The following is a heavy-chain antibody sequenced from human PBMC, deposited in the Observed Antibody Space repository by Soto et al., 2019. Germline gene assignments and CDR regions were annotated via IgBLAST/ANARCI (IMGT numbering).Heavy chain of an antibody. D-gene: IGHD3-22*01. CDR1: GGTFSSYA. Sequence: SVKVSCKASGGTFSSYAISWVRQAPGQGLEWMGGIIPIFGTANYAQKFQGRVTITADESTSTAYMELSSLRSEDTAVYYCARLTYYYDSSGPIDWFDPWGQGTLVTVSS. J-gene: IGHJ5*02. CDR2: IIPIFGTA. CDR3: ARLTYYYDSSGPIDWFDP. V-gene: IGHV1-69*13.